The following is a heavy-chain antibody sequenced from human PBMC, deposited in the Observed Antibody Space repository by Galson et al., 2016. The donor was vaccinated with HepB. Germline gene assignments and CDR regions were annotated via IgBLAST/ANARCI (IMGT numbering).Heavy chain of an antibody. CDR1: GDSVSSDSAT. D-gene: IGHD3-22*01. CDR2: TYYRSKWHN. J-gene: IGHJ3*02. V-gene: IGHV6-1*01. CDR3: ARVPLLFVDAFGYDAFDI. Sequence: CAISGDSVSSDSATWNWIRQSPSRGLEWLGRTYYRSKWHNDYALSVKSRISINADTSKNQISLQLNSVSPEDTAVYYCARVPLLFVDAFGYDAFDIWGQGTLVTVSA.